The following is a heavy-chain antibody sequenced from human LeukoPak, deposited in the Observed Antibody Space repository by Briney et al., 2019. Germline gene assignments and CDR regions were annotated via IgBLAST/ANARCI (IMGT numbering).Heavy chain of an antibody. J-gene: IGHJ1*01. V-gene: IGHV4-34*01. CDR3: ARDGDTAMDEYFQR. D-gene: IGHD5-18*01. CDR2: INHIGST. CDR1: GGSFTVYY. Sequence: PSETLSLTCAVYGGSFTVYYWSWIRQPPRKGLEWIGEINHIGSTNYTPSLKSRATISVDTSKNQFSLKLRSGTAADTAVYYCARDGDTAMDEYFQRWGQGTLVTVSS.